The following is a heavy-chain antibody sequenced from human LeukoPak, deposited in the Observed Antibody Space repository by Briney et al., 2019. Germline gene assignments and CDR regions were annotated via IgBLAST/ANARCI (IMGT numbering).Heavy chain of an antibody. J-gene: IGHJ4*02. CDR3: VREGPNLFEY. D-gene: IGHD5-24*01. CDR2: INQDASRK. V-gene: IGHV3-7*03. Sequence: GGSLRLSCTASGFILGSYWMSWVRQAPGKGLEWVANINQDASRKYYAGSVTSRFSVSRDNAQNSLHLQMDSLRAEDTAVYYCVREGPNLFEYWGQGTLVTVSS. CDR1: GFILGSYW.